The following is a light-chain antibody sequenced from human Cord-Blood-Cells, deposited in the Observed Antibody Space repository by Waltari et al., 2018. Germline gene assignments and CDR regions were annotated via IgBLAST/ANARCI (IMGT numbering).Light chain of an antibody. V-gene: IGKV3-15*01. J-gene: IGKJ4*01. CDR2: SAS. CDR3: QQYNNWPPLT. CDR1: QSGSSN. Sequence: EIVMTQPPATLSVSPGERATLSCRASQSGSSNLAWYQQTPGQAPRPLIYSASTRATGIPARFNGSGSGTEFTLTISSLQSEECAVYYCQQYNNWPPLTFGGGTKVEIK.